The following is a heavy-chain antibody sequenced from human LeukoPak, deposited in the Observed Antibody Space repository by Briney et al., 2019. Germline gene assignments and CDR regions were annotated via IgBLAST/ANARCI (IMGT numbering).Heavy chain of an antibody. Sequence: GGSLRLSRAASGFTFDDYAMHWVRQAPGKGLEWVSGISWNSGSIGYADSVKGRFTISRDNAKNSLYLQVNSLRTEDMALYYCTKSREHRDVYNRGPFDYWGQGILVTVSS. CDR3: TKSREHRDVYNRGPFDY. V-gene: IGHV3-9*03. D-gene: IGHD5-24*01. CDR2: ISWNSGSI. J-gene: IGHJ4*02. CDR1: GFTFDDYA.